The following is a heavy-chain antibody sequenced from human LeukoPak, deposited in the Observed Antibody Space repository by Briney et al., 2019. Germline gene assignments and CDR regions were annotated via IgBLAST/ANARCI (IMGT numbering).Heavy chain of an antibody. Sequence: GASVKVSCKASGGTFSSYAISWVRQAPGQGLEWMGRIIPILGIANYAQKFQGRVTITADKSTSTAYMELSSLRSEDTAVYYCARVLGRDDGTDYWGQGTLVTVSS. CDR2: IIPILGIA. CDR1: GGTFSSYA. J-gene: IGHJ4*02. CDR3: ARVLGRDDGTDY. V-gene: IGHV1-69*04. D-gene: IGHD1-26*01.